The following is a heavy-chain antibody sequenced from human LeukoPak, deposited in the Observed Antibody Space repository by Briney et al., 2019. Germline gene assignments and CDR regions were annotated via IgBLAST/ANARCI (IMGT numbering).Heavy chain of an antibody. CDR2: LNGDGSQT. CDR1: GFTFSNYW. D-gene: IGHD6-13*01. CDR3: AREGGEQELAN. Sequence: PGGSLRLSCAASGFTFSNYWMHWVCQAPGKGLVWLSRLNGDGSQTRYADSVKGRFTISRDNAKNTVYLQMNSLRVEDTAVYFCAREGGEQELANWGQGTLVTVSS. J-gene: IGHJ4*02. V-gene: IGHV3-74*01.